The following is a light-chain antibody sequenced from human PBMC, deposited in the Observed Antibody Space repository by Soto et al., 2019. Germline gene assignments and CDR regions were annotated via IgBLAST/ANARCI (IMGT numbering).Light chain of an antibody. CDR2: DAS. J-gene: IGKJ1*01. CDR1: QSVNSD. V-gene: IGKV3-15*01. Sequence: ETVLTQSPGTLSLSPGERATLSCRASQSVNSDLAWYQQTPGQAPRPLIYDASTRAAGVPARFSGSGSGTEFTLTITSLQPDDFATYYCQQYNSYPWTFGQGTKVDIK. CDR3: QQYNSYPWT.